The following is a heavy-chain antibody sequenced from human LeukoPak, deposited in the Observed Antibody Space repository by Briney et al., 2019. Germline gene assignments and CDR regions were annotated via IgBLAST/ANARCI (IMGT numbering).Heavy chain of an antibody. Sequence: GGSLRLSCAASGFTFSSYGMHWVRQAPGKGLEWVAVISYDGSNKYYADSVKGRFTISRDNSKNTLYLQMNSLRAEDTAVYYCAKDASGSGSNLRGGRDIDYWGQGTLVTVSS. CDR2: ISYDGSNK. V-gene: IGHV3-30*18. CDR3: AKDASGSGSNLRGGRDIDY. D-gene: IGHD1-26*01. J-gene: IGHJ4*02. CDR1: GFTFSSYG.